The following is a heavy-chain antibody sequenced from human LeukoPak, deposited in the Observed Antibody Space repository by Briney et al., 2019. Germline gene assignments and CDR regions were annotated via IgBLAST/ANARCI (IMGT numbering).Heavy chain of an antibody. Sequence: GESLKISCQGSGYTFNKFWIAWVRQMPGKGLEWMGIIYPDDSDTRYRPSFQGQVTISADKSINTAYLQWSSLVASDTAMYYCAVVDLEGDDFDCWGQGTLVTVSS. D-gene: IGHD1-1*01. V-gene: IGHV5-51*01. CDR1: GYTFNKFW. CDR2: IYPDDSDT. J-gene: IGHJ4*02. CDR3: AVVDLEGDDFDC.